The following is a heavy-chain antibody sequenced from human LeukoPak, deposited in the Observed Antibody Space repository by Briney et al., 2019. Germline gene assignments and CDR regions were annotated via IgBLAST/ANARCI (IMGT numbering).Heavy chain of an antibody. CDR2: IYTSGST. D-gene: IGHD6-19*01. CDR1: GGSISIGSYY. CDR3: ARGISGEFDY. J-gene: IGHJ4*02. V-gene: IGHV4-61*02. Sequence: SQTLSLTCTVSGGSISIGSYYWSWIWQPAGKGLEWIGRIYTSGSTNYNPSLKSRVTTSVDTSKNQFSLKLSSVTAADTAVYYCARGISGEFDYWGQGTLVTVSS.